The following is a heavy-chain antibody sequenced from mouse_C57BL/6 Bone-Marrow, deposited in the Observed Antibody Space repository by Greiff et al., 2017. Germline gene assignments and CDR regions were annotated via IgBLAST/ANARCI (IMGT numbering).Heavy chain of an antibody. CDR3: ARSGQLRLLFAY. J-gene: IGHJ3*01. D-gene: IGHD3-2*02. Sequence: VQLQQSGPVLVKPGASVKMSCKASGYTFTDYYMNWVKQSHGKSLEWIGVSNPYNGGTSYNQKFKGKATLTVDKSSSTAYMELNSLTSEDSAVYYCARSGQLRLLFAYWGQGTLVTVSA. V-gene: IGHV1-19*01. CDR2: SNPYNGGT. CDR1: GYTFTDYY.